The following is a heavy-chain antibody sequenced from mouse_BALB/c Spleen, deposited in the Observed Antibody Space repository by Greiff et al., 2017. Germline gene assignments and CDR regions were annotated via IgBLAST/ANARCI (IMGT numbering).Heavy chain of an antibody. CDR1: GFNIKDTY. V-gene: IGHV14-3*02. CDR2: IDPANGNT. CDR3: ARPLLGLDY. Sequence: EVQGVESGAELVKPGASVKLSCTASGFNIKDTYMHWVKQRPEQGLEWIGRIDPANGNTKYDPKFQGKATITADTSSNTAYLQLSSLTSEDTAVYYCARPLLGLDYWGQGTTLTVSS. J-gene: IGHJ2*01. D-gene: IGHD2-1*01.